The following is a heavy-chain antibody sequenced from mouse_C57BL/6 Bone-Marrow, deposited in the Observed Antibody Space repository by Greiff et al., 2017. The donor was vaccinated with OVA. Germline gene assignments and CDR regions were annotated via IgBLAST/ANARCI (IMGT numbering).Heavy chain of an antibody. CDR3: AAHYYSWAMDY. D-gene: IGHD1-1*01. J-gene: IGHJ4*01. CDR1: GFNIKDYY. CDR2: IDPEDGET. Sequence: VQLQQSGAELVKPGASVKLSCTASGFNIKDYYMHWVKQRTEQGLEWIGRIDPEDGETKYAPKFPGKATITADTSSNTAYLQLSSLTSEDTAVYYCAAHYYSWAMDYWGQGTSVTVSS. V-gene: IGHV14-2*01.